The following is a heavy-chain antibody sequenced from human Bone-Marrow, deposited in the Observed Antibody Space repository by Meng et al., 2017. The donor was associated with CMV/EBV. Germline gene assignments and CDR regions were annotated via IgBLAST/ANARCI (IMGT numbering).Heavy chain of an antibody. CDR1: GGTFSSYA. V-gene: IGHV1-69*05. J-gene: IGHJ6*02. CDR3: ARDREVLRFLEWLLVHYGMDV. D-gene: IGHD3-3*01. CDR2: IIPIFGTA. Sequence: SVKVSCKASGGTFSSYAISWVRQAPGQGLEWMGGIIPIFGTANYAQKFQGRVTITTDESTSTAYMELSSLRSEDTAVYYCARDREVLRFLEWLLVHYGMDVWGQGTTVTVSS.